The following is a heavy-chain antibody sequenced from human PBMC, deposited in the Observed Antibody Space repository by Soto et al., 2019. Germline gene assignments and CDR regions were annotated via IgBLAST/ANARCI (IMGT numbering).Heavy chain of an antibody. CDR3: ASFDSSWSKFGC. CDR1: GGSISSSSYY. CDR2: IYYSGST. J-gene: IGHJ4*02. V-gene: IGHV4-39*07. D-gene: IGHD6-13*01. Sequence: SETLSLTCTVSGGSISSSSYYWGWIRQPPGKGLEWIGCIYYSGSTNYNPSLKSRVTISVDTSKNQFSLKLSSLTAADTAVYYCASFDSSWSKFGCWGQGTLVTVSS.